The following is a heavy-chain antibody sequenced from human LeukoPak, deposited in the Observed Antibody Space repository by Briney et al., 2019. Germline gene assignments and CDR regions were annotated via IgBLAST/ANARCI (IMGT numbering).Heavy chain of an antibody. Sequence: PGGSLRLSCAASGFTFSSYWMSWVRQAPGKGLEWVANIKQDGSEKYYVDSVKGRFIISRDNAKNSLYLQMNSLRAEDTAVYYCARAPDYYDSSGSGTTRDYWGQGTLVTVSS. CDR3: ARAPDYYDSSGSGTTRDY. J-gene: IGHJ4*02. D-gene: IGHD3-22*01. CDR1: GFTFSSYW. V-gene: IGHV3-7*01. CDR2: IKQDGSEK.